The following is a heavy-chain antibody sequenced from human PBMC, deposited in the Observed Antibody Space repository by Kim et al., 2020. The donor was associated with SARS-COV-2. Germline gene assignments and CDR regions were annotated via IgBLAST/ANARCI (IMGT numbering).Heavy chain of an antibody. CDR2: IYYSGST. J-gene: IGHJ4*02. V-gene: IGHV4-59*08. D-gene: IGHD6-19*01. CDR1: GGSISSYY. Sequence: SETLSLTCTVSGGSISSYYWSWIRQPPGKGLEWIGYIYYSGSTNHNPSLTSRVTLSVDTSKNQFSLKLSSVTAADMAVYYCARHGPDSSGSYFQYWGQGTLVTVSS. CDR3: ARHGPDSSGSYFQY.